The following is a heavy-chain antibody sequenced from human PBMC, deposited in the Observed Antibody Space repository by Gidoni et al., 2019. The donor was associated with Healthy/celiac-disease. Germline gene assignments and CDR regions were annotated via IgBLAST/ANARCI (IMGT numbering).Heavy chain of an antibody. CDR2: ISWTSGRI. CDR1: GCTFDDYA. CDR3: AKLTSSSWYGEFDY. J-gene: IGHJ4*02. D-gene: IGHD6-13*01. Sequence: GCTFDDYAMHWVRQAPGKGLEWVSGISWTSGRIGYADSVKCRFTISRDNDKNSLYLQMNRLRAEDTALYYCAKLTSSSWYGEFDYWGQGTLVTVSS. V-gene: IGHV3-9*01.